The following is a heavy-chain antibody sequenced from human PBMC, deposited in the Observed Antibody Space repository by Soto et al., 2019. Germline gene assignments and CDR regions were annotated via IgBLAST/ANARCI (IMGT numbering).Heavy chain of an antibody. Sequence: ASVKVSCKASGYTFTSYYMHWVRQAPGQGLEWKGIINPSGGSTSYAQKFQGRVTMTRDTPTSTVYMELSSLRSEDTAVYYCARDLGAVAGTYYDSSGYYLFDYWGQGTLVTVSS. CDR2: INPSGGST. CDR3: ARDLGAVAGTYYDSSGYYLFDY. V-gene: IGHV1-46*01. J-gene: IGHJ4*02. CDR1: GYTFTSYY. D-gene: IGHD3-22*01.